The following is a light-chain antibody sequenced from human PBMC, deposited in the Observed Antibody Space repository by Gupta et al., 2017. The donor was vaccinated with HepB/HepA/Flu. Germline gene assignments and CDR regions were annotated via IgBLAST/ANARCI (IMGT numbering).Light chain of an antibody. CDR2: EVS. Sequence: QSALTQPPSVSGSPGQTVTISCTGTSSDTGSYNRVSWYQQSPGTAPKLMIDEVSNRPSGVPDRVSGSRSGNKASLPISGLQAEDEADDYCSSYTSSSIVVFGGGTKLTVL. J-gene: IGLJ2*01. CDR1: SSDTGSYNR. CDR3: SSYTSSSIVV. V-gene: IGLV2-18*02.